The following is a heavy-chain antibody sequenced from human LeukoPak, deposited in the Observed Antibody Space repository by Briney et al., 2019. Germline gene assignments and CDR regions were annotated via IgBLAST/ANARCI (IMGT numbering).Heavy chain of an antibody. D-gene: IGHD3-16*02. CDR2: ISSSSSYI. CDR1: GFTFSDYS. CDR3: ARDAPASYDYVWGSYRVYYFDY. J-gene: IGHJ4*02. Sequence: GGSLRLSCAASGFTFSDYSMNWVRQAPGKGLEWVSSISSSSSYIYYADSVKGRFTISRDNAKNSLYLQMNSLRAEDTAVYYCARDAPASYDYVWGSYRVYYFDYWGQGTLVTVSS. V-gene: IGHV3-21*01.